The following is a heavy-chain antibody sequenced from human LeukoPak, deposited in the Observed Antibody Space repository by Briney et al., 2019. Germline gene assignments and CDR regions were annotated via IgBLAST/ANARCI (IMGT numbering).Heavy chain of an antibody. J-gene: IGHJ4*02. CDR3: ARSREGDGFRYFDY. D-gene: IGHD5-24*01. CDR2: IYTSGST. V-gene: IGHV4-4*09. CDR1: GGSISSYY. Sequence: SETLSLTCTASGGSISSYYWSWIRQPPGKGLEWIGYIYTSGSTNYNPSLKSRVTISVDTSKNPFSLKLSSVTAADTAVYYCARSREGDGFRYFDYWGQGTLVTVSS.